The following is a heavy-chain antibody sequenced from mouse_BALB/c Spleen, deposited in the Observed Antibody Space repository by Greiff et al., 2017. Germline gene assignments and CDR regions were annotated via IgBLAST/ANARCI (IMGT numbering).Heavy chain of an antibody. CDR1: GYTFTSYW. CDR2: IYPGDGDT. J-gene: IGHJ4*01. D-gene: IGHD2-3*01. V-gene: IGHV1-87*01. Sequence: VQLQQSGAELARPGASVKLSCKASGYTFTSYWMQWVKQRPGQGLEWIGAIYPGDGDTRYTQKFKGKATLTADKSSSTAYMQLSSLASEDSAVYYCARWLLDAMDYWGQGTSVNVSS. CDR3: ARWLLDAMDY.